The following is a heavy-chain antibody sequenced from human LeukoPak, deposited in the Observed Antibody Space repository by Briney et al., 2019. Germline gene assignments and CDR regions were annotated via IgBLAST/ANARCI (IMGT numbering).Heavy chain of an antibody. CDR3: ARDSSGSKDWFDP. V-gene: IGHV1-2*02. D-gene: IGHD3-22*01. J-gene: IGHJ5*02. CDR1: GYTFTGYY. Sequence: ASVPVSCKTSGYTFTGYYIHWVRQAPGQGLEWMGRINPNSGDTNYAQKFQGRVTMTRDTSISTAYMELSRLTSDDTAVYYCARDSSGSKDWFDPWGQGTMVTVSS. CDR2: INPNSGDT.